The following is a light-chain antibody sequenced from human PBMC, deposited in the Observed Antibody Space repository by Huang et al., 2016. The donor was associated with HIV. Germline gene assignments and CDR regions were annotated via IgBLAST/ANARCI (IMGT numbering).Light chain of an antibody. CDR2: EAS. V-gene: IGKV1-5*03. CDR1: QSVSTW. Sequence: DIQMTQSSSTLSASVGDTVTIACRASQSVSTWLAWYQQQVGRAPNLLIYEASTLESGVPSRFSGGGSGTDFTLTISSLQPDDFATYYCQQYKSFPWTFGQGTKVEV. CDR3: QQYKSFPWT. J-gene: IGKJ1*01.